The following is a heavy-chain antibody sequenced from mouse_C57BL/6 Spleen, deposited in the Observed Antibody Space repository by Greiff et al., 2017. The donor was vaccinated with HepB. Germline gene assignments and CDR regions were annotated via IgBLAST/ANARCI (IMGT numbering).Heavy chain of an antibody. Sequence: EVMLVESGGGLVKPGGSLKLSCAASGFTFSSYAMSWVRQTPEKRLEWVATISDGGSYTYYPDNVKGRFTISRDNAKNNLYLQMSHLKSEDTAMYYCARDYYYGSRFDYWGQGTTLTVSS. CDR3: ARDYYYGSRFDY. CDR2: ISDGGSYT. CDR1: GFTFSSYA. V-gene: IGHV5-4*01. D-gene: IGHD1-1*01. J-gene: IGHJ2*01.